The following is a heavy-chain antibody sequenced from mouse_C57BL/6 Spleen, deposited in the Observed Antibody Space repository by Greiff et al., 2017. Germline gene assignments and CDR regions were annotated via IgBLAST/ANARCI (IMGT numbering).Heavy chain of an antibody. D-gene: IGHD2-4*01. CDR3: ARGDYDYAPFDY. CDR1: GYTFTSYW. Sequence: VQLQQSGAELVRPGSSVKLSCKASGYTFTSYWMDWVKQRPGHGLEWIGNIYPSDSDTHYNPKYKDKDTLTVDKSSSTAYMQLSSLTSEDSAVYCCARGDYDYAPFDYWGQGTTLTVSS. CDR2: IYPSDSDT. J-gene: IGHJ2*01. V-gene: IGHV1-61*01.